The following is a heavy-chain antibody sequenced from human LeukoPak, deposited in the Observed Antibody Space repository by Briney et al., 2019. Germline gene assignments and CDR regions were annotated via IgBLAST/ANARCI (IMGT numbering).Heavy chain of an antibody. V-gene: IGHV4-30-2*01. J-gene: IGHJ3*02. Sequence: SETLSLTCAVSGGSISSGGYSWSWIRQPPGKGLEWIGYIYHSGSTYYNPSLKSRVTISVDRSKNQFSLKLSSVTAADTAVYYCARASSYGPMRAFDIWGQGTMVTVSS. CDR2: IYHSGST. CDR1: GGSISSGGYS. CDR3: ARASSYGPMRAFDI. D-gene: IGHD5-18*01.